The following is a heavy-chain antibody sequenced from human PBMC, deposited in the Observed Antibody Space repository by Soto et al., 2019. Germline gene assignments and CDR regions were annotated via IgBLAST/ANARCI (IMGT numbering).Heavy chain of an antibody. CDR2: TNSDGNST. Sequence: EVQLVESGGGLVQPGGSLRLSCAASGFTFSPFWMHWVRQVPGKGPVWVSRTNSDGNSTSYSDSVKGRFTISRDNAKNTLYLQMNSMSAEDTAVYYCARGRNHFDYWGQGTLVTVSS. CDR3: ARGRNHFDY. V-gene: IGHV3-74*01. CDR1: GFTFSPFW. J-gene: IGHJ4*02. D-gene: IGHD4-4*01.